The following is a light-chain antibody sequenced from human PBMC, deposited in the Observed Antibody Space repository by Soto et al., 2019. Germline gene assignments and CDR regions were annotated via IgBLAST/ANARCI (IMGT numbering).Light chain of an antibody. CDR1: QSVDTC. Sequence: DIQMTQSPSALSASVGDTVTITCRASQSVDTCLAWYQQKPGKAPHLLIYKASRLKTGVPSRFSGGGSVTVSALTISGLQPDDFANYYCQQISRYPWTFGQGTKLEI. CDR2: KAS. CDR3: QQISRYPWT. J-gene: IGKJ1*01. V-gene: IGKV1-5*03.